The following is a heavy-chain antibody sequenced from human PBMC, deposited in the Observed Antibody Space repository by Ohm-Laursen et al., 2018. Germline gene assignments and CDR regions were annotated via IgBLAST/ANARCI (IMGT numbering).Heavy chain of an antibody. CDR2: INHSGST. J-gene: IGHJ3*02. CDR3: ARYSPVEMIIRGAFDI. D-gene: IGHD5-24*01. Sequence: TLSLTCAVYGGSFSGYYWSWIRQPPGKGLEWIGEINHSGSTNYNPSLKSRVTISVDTSKNQSSLRMSPVTAADTAVYYCARYSPVEMIIRGAFDIWDQGTMVTVSS. CDR1: GGSFSGYY. V-gene: IGHV4-34*01.